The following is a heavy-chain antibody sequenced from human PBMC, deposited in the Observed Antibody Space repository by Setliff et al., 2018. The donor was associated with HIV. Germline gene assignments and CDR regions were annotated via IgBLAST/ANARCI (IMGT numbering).Heavy chain of an antibody. J-gene: IGHJ4*02. V-gene: IGHV4-28*01. CDR2: IYYSGST. CDR1: GYSISSSHW. D-gene: IGHD4-17*01. Sequence: LSLTCAVSGYSISSSHWWGWIRQPPGKGLEWIGYIYYSGSTNYNPSLKSRVTISQDTSKRQFSLRMTSVTAADTAVYYCAIFFVTSVTTQDHWGQGTLVTVSS. CDR3: AIFFVTSVTTQDH.